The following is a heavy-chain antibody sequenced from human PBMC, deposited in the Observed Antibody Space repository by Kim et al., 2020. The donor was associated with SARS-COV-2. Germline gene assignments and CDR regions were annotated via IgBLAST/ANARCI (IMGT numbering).Heavy chain of an antibody. CDR3: ARGRGDSGFSFFDY. D-gene: IGHD3-22*01. V-gene: IGHV3-30-3*01. Sequence: GGSLRLSCAASGFTFSSSALHWVRQAPGKGLEWVTLISYDGSNKYYADSVKGRFTISRDDSKNTLYLQMSSLRPEDTAVYYCARGRGDSGFSFFDYWGQGTLVTVSS. J-gene: IGHJ4*02. CDR1: GFTFSSSA. CDR2: ISYDGSNK.